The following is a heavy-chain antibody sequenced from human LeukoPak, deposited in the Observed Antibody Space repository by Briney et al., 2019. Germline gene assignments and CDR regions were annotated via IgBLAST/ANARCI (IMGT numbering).Heavy chain of an antibody. V-gene: IGHV3-11*01. CDR2: ISARSITI. D-gene: IGHD1-26*01. J-gene: IGHJ4*02. Sequence: GGSLRHSCAASGFTFSDYYMSWVRQAPEKGLEWVSYISARSITIYYADSVKGRFTISRDNAKNSLYLQMNSLRAEDTAVYYCARMGPTYFDSWGQGTLVTVSS. CDR1: GFTFSDYY. CDR3: ARMGPTYFDS.